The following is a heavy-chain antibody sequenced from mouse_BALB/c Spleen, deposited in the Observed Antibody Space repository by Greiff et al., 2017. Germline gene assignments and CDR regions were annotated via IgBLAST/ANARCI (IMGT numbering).Heavy chain of an antibody. J-gene: IGHJ3*01. Sequence: VQGVESGPGLVAPSQSLSITCTVSGFSLTSYGVHWVRQPPGKGLEWLGVIWAGGSTNYNSALMSRLSISKDNSKSQVFLKMNSLQTDDTAMYYCARYGYDVAWFAYWGQGTLVTVSA. CDR3: ARYGYDVAWFAY. CDR1: GFSLTSYG. CDR2: IWAGGST. V-gene: IGHV2-9*02. D-gene: IGHD2-2*01.